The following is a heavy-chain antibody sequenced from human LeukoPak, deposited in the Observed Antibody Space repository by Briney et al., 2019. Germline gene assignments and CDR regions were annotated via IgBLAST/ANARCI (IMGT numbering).Heavy chain of an antibody. J-gene: IGHJ4*02. Sequence: PGGSLRLSCAASGFTFSSYWMSWVRQAPGKGLEWVANIKQDGSEKYYVDSVKGRFTISRDNAKNSLYLQMNSLRAEDTAVYYCARGARGDGYKMLYFDYWGQGTLVTVSS. CDR2: IKQDGSEK. CDR3: ARGARGDGYKMLYFDY. V-gene: IGHV3-7*01. D-gene: IGHD5-24*01. CDR1: GFTFSSYW.